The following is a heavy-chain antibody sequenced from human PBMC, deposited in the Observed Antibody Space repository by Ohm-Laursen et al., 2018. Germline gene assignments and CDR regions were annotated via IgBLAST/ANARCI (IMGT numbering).Heavy chain of an antibody. J-gene: IGHJ4*02. CDR3: ARGAPFYGGFDY. V-gene: IGHV3-48*03. Sequence: SLRLSCAAPGFTFSSYEMNWVRQAPGKGLEWVSYISSSGSTIYYADSVKGRFTISRDNAKNSLYLQMSGLRGEDTAVYYCARGAPFYGGFDYWGQGTLVTVSS. D-gene: IGHD4-17*01. CDR1: GFTFSSYE. CDR2: ISSSGSTI.